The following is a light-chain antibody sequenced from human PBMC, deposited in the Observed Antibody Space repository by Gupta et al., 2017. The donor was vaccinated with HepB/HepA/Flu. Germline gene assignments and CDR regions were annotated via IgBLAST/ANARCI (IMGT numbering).Light chain of an antibody. J-gene: IGLJ2*01. V-gene: IGLV8-61*01. Sequence: QPLVTQEPAFSLSPGGTSTLTCGLSSGSVSSSHYPSWYQQTPGQAPRTIIYNTNTRLLGVPDRFSGSILGNTAALPITGAQADDESDCYCVPYLGNFLSVVFGGGTKLTVL. CDR1: SGSVSSSHY. CDR2: NTN. CDR3: VPYLGNFLSVV.